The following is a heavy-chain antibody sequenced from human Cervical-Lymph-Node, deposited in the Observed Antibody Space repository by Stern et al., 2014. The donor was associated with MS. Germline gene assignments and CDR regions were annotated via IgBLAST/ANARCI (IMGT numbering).Heavy chain of an antibody. J-gene: IGHJ4*01. CDR2: INAGNGNT. D-gene: IGHD2-2*01. CDR1: GYTFTSYA. CDR3: SRSRXXXXXXDY. Sequence: QVQLVQSGAEVKKPGASVKVSCKASGYTFTSYAIHWVRQAPGQRLEWMGCINAGNGNTEYSEKFQGRVTITRDSSASTAHMELSSLRSEDTAVFYCSRSRXXXXXXDYWG. V-gene: IGHV1-3*01.